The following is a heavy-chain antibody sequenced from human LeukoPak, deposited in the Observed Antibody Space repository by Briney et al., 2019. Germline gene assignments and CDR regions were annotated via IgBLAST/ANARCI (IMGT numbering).Heavy chain of an antibody. CDR1: GYTLTELS. J-gene: IGHJ4*02. Sequence: ASVKVSCKVSGYTLTELSMHWVRQAPGKGLEWMGGFDPEDGETIYAQKFQGRVTMTEDTSTDTAYMELSSLRSEDTAVYYCARYHQYYYDSSGYLYYFDYWGQGTLVTVFS. CDR2: FDPEDGET. V-gene: IGHV1-24*01. D-gene: IGHD3-22*01. CDR3: ARYHQYYYDSSGYLYYFDY.